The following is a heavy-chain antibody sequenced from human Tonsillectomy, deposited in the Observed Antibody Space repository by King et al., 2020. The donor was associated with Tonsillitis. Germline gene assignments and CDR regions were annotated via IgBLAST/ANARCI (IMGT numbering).Heavy chain of an antibody. Sequence: VQLVESGAELKKPGESLKISCKGSGYSFASYWIGWVRQMPGKGLEWMGIIYPADSDTRYSPSFQGQVTISADKSISTAYLLWSSLKASDTAMYYCARSGRDDYSYHYFDYWGQGTLVTVSS. CDR1: GYSFASYW. CDR2: IYPADSDT. CDR3: ARSGRDDYSYHYFDY. V-gene: IGHV5-51*03. J-gene: IGHJ4*02. D-gene: IGHD5-24*01.